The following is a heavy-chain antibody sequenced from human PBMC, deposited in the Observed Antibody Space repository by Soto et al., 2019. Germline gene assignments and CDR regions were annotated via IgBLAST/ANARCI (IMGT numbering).Heavy chain of an antibody. CDR1: GSTCDCCF. CDR3: ARWATGASAHSMDV. D-gene: IGHD1-1*01. Sequence: PSGALCSTGRVAGSTCDCCFWTCNQQPAGKGLEWLGRIYSSGGTNYNVSLESRVTMSVDTSKSQFSLELRSVTAADTAVYYCARWATGASAHSMDVWCPGTTVTVSS. V-gene: IGHV4-4*07. J-gene: IGHJ6*02. CDR2: IYSSGGT.